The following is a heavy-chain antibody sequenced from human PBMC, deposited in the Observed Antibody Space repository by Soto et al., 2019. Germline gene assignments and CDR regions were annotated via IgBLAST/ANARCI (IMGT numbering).Heavy chain of an antibody. J-gene: IGHJ4*02. Sequence: GGSLRLSCAASGFTFSNAWMNWVRQAPGKGLEWVGRIKSKTDGGTTDYAAPVKGRFTISRDDSKNTLYLQMNSLKTEDTAVYYCTTEPFKQKWNLYGSGTPRGYWGQGTLVTVSS. V-gene: IGHV3-15*07. CDR1: GFTFSNAW. CDR3: TTEPFKQKWNLYGSGTPRGY. CDR2: IKSKTDGGTT. D-gene: IGHD3-10*01.